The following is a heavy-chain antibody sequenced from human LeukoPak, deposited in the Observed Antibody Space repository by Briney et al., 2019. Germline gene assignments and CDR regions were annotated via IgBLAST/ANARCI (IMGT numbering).Heavy chain of an antibody. V-gene: IGHV1-69*05. D-gene: IGHD3-22*01. CDR3: ARANFKGLTYYYDSSGYSD. CDR1: GYSFTSDW. Sequence: PGESLKISCKGCGYSFTSDWIGWGRQPPRQGLEWMGRIIPIFGTANYAQKFQGRVTITTDESTSTDYMELSSLRSEDTAVYYCARANFKGLTYYYDSSGYSDWGQGTLVTVSS. CDR2: IIPIFGTA. J-gene: IGHJ4*02.